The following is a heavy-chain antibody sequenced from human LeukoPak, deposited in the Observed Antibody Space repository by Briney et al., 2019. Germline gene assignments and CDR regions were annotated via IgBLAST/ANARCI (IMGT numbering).Heavy chain of an antibody. J-gene: IGHJ4*02. D-gene: IGHD1-26*01. V-gene: IGHV3-30*18. CDR1: GFTFSSYG. Sequence: PGRSLRLSCVGSGFTFSSYGIHWVRQAPGKGLERVAVISSDGSNQYYSDSVKGRFTISRDNSKNTVDLQMNSLRTEDTAMYFCGKGIGGSFAAGNNWGRGTLVTVSS. CDR2: ISSDGSNQ. CDR3: GKGIGGSFAAGNN.